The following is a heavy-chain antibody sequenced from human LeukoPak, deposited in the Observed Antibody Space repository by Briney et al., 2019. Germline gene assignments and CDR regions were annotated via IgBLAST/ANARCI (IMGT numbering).Heavy chain of an antibody. CDR1: GYTFTSYG. Sequence: WASVKVSCKASGYTFTSYGISWVRQAPGQGLEWMGWISAYNGNTNYAQKLQGRVTMTTDTSTSTAYMELRSLRSDDTAVYYCAREGVKSGWYLYYYYYYMDVWGKGTTVTVSS. V-gene: IGHV1-18*01. D-gene: IGHD6-19*01. J-gene: IGHJ6*03. CDR3: AREGVKSGWYLYYYYYYMDV. CDR2: ISAYNGNT.